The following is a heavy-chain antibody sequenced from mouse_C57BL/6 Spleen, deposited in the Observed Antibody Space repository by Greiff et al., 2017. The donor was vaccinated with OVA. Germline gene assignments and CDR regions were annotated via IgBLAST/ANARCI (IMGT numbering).Heavy chain of an antibody. CDR3: ARGDSSGFAWFAY. Sequence: DVQLVESGGGLVKPGGSLKLSCAASGFTFSSYAMSWVRQTPEKRLEWVATISDGGSYTYYPDNVKGRFTISRDNAKNNLYLQMSHLKSEDTAMYYCARGDSSGFAWFAYWGQGTLVTVSA. J-gene: IGHJ3*01. V-gene: IGHV5-4*01. CDR2: ISDGGSYT. D-gene: IGHD3-2*02. CDR1: GFTFSSYA.